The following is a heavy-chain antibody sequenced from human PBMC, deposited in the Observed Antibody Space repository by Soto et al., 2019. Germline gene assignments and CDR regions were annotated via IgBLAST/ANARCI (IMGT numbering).Heavy chain of an antibody. V-gene: IGHV3-30*18. CDR3: AKSLILYSGSNDDC. J-gene: IGHJ4*02. CDR1: GFSFSGYG. D-gene: IGHD1-26*01. CDR2: ISYDGGNT. Sequence: QVQLVESGGGMVQPGRSLRLSCAASGFSFSGYGMHWVRQAPGKGLEWVAVISYDGGNTYYADSVKGRFTVSRDNSKNTLFVRMNSLRTADTSVYYCAKSLILYSGSNDDCWGQGTLVTVSS.